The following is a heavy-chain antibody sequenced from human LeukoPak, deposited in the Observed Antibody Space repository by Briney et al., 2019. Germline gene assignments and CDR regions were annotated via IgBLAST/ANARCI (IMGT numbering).Heavy chain of an antibody. CDR3: ARGYYYDSSAYPGDY. V-gene: IGHV3-20*04. J-gene: IGHJ4*02. D-gene: IGHD3-22*01. CDR2: INWNGGST. CDR1: GFTFDDYG. Sequence: PGGSLRLSCAASGFTFDDYGMSWVRQAPGKGLEWVSNINWNGGSTGYADSVKGRFTISRDNAKNSLYLQMNSLRAEDTALYYCARGYYYDSSAYPGDYWGQGTLVTVSS.